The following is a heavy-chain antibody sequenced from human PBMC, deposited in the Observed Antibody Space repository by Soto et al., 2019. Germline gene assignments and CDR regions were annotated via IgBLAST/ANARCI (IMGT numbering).Heavy chain of an antibody. CDR1: DGSISGYH. D-gene: IGHD1-26*01. Sequence: SETLSLTCTVSDGSISGYHWSWIRQPPGKGLEWIGYVYHSGSTNYNPSLKSRVTISVDTSKNQFSLRLSSVTAADTAVYYCARGQWELLYYWGQGTLVTVSS. J-gene: IGHJ4*02. V-gene: IGHV4-59*01. CDR2: VYHSGST. CDR3: ARGQWELLYY.